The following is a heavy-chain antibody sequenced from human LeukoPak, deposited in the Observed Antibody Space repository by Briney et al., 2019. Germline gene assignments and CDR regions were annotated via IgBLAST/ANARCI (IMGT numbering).Heavy chain of an antibody. J-gene: IGHJ5*02. CDR1: GYIFTDYY. V-gene: IGHV1-2*02. D-gene: IGHD5-12*01. CDR3: AKVGWLSDYDLGWFDP. CDR2: ISPKSGVT. Sequence: ASMKVSCKASGYIFTDYYLHWVRQAPGQGLEWMGWISPKSGVTVYAQRFKGRVTMTRDTSISTVYMELSSLTSDDTAVYYCAKVGWLSDYDLGWFDPWGQGTLVIVSS.